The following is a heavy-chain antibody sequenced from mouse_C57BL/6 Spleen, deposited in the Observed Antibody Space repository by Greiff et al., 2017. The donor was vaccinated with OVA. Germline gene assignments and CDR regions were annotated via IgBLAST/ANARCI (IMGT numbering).Heavy chain of an antibody. CDR2: ISSGSSTI. Sequence: EVQRVESGGGLVKPGGSLKLSCAASGFTFSDYGMHWVRQAPEKGLEWVAYISSGSSTIYYADTVKGRFPISRDNAKNTLFLQMTSLRSEDTAMYYCARTRRPNGPLDYWGQGTTLTVSS. V-gene: IGHV5-17*01. CDR1: GFTFSDYG. J-gene: IGHJ2*01. D-gene: IGHD3-1*01. CDR3: ARTRRPNGPLDY.